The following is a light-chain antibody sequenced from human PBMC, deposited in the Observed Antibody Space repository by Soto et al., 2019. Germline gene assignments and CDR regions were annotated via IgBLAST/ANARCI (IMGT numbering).Light chain of an antibody. CDR2: DVS. V-gene: IGLV2-14*01. CDR1: SSDVGGYNY. J-gene: IGLJ1*01. CDR3: SSCAGSRTLDV. Sequence: QSALTQPASVSGSPGQSITISCTGTSSDVGGYNYVSWYQQHPGKAPKLMIYDVSNRPSGVSNRFSGSKSGNTASLTISGLQAEDEADYYCSSCAGSRTLDVFGTGTKLTVL.